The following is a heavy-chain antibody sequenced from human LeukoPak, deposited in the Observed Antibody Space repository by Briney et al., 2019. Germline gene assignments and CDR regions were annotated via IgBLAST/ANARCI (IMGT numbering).Heavy chain of an antibody. CDR1: GFTFSSYW. V-gene: IGHV3-74*01. D-gene: IGHD3-9*01. CDR2: INSDGSST. Sequence: QPGGSLRLSCAASGFTFSSYWMHWVRQAPGKGLVWVSRINSDGSSTSYADSVKGRFTISRDNAKNTLYLQMNSLRAEDTAVYYCAGFHKILTCYIDWGQGTLVTVSS. J-gene: IGHJ4*02. CDR3: AGFHKILTCYID.